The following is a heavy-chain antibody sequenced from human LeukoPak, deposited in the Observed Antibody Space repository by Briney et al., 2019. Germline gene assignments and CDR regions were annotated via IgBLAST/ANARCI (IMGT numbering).Heavy chain of an antibody. CDR1: GGTFSSYA. CDR3: ASAYYYDSSGYYYGY. Sequence: GSSVKVSCKASGGTFSSYAISWVRQAPGQGLEWMGRIIPIFGTANYAQKFQGRATITTDESTSTAYMELSSLRSEDTAVYYCASAYYYDSSGYYYGYWGQGTLVTVSS. D-gene: IGHD3-22*01. V-gene: IGHV1-69*05. J-gene: IGHJ4*02. CDR2: IIPIFGTA.